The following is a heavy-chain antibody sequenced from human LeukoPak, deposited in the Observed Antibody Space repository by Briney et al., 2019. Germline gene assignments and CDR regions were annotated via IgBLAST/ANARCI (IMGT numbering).Heavy chain of an antibody. CDR3: ARDRLNTMVRGVIITPPYYYYYMDV. J-gene: IGHJ6*03. CDR1: GYTFTSYG. V-gene: IGHV1-69*05. CDR2: IMPIFGTA. D-gene: IGHD3-10*01. Sequence: ASVKVSCKASGYTFTSYGISWVRQAPGQGLEWMGGIMPIFGTAKYAQKFQGRVTITTDESTSTAYMELSSLRSEDTAVYYCARDRLNTMVRGVIITPPYYYYYMDVWGKGTTVTVSS.